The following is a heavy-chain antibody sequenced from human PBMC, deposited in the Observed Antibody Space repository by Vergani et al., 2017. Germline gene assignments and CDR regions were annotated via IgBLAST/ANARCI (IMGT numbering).Heavy chain of an antibody. V-gene: IGHV3-23*01. CDR3: ARDAAFWSGYYPEY. D-gene: IGHD3-3*01. J-gene: IGHJ4*02. CDR1: GFTFSSYA. Sequence: EVQLLESGGGLVQPGGSLRLSCAASGFTFSSYAMSWVRQAPRKGLEWVSAISGSGGSTYYADSVKGRFTISRDNSKNTLYLQMNSLRAEDTAVYYCARDAAFWSGYYPEYWGQGTLVTVSS. CDR2: ISGSGGST.